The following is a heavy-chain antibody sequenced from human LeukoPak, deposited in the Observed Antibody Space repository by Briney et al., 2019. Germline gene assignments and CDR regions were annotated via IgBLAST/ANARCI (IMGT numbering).Heavy chain of an antibody. CDR1: GGSISSHY. J-gene: IGHJ4*02. CDR2: IYYSGST. D-gene: IGHD3-3*01. Sequence: SETLSLTCTVSGGSISSHYWSWIRQPPGKGLEGIGYIYYSGSTNYNPSLKSRVTISVDTSKNQFSLKLSSVTAADTAVYYCARGYDFWSGYLYDYWGQGTLVTVSS. CDR3: ARGYDFWSGYLYDY. V-gene: IGHV4-59*11.